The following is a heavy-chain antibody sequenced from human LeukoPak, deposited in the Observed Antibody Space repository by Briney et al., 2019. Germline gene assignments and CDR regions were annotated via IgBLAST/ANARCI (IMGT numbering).Heavy chain of an antibody. J-gene: IGHJ4*02. V-gene: IGHV3-30*03. Sequence: PGGSLRLSCAASGFTFRSYGMHWVRQAPGKGLEWVAVISYDGSNKYYGDSVKGRFTISRGNSKNTLYLEMNSLRAEDTAVYYCASRPSGDHPYFDYWGQGTLVTVSS. CDR2: ISYDGSNK. CDR3: ASRPSGDHPYFDY. CDR1: GFTFRSYG. D-gene: IGHD4-17*01.